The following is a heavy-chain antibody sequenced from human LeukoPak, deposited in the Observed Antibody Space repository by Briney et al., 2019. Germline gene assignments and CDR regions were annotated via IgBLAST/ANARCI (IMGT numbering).Heavy chain of an antibody. V-gene: IGHV1-18*01. J-gene: IGHJ4*02. Sequence: GASVKVSCKASGYTFTSYGISWVRQAPGQGLEWMAWIKTYNGDINFAQKFQGRVTMTTDTSTSTAYMELRSLRSDDTAVYYCATDRHTIAVAATLDYWGQGTLVIASS. CDR3: ATDRHTIAVAATLDY. CDR1: GYTFTSYG. CDR2: IKTYNGDI. D-gene: IGHD6-19*01.